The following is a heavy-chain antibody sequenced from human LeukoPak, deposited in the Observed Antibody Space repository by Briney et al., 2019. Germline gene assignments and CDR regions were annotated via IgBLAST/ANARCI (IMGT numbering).Heavy chain of an antibody. J-gene: IGHJ4*02. D-gene: IGHD6-19*01. Sequence: GGSLRLSCAASGFTFSSSVMSWVRQAPGKGLEWVSAISNTDGSTYYADSVKGRFTISRDHSKNTLYLQMNSLRAEDTAFYNCAKATRGSGWYLDYWGQGTPVTVSS. CDR2: ISNTDGST. CDR1: GFTFSSSV. CDR3: AKATRGSGWYLDY. V-gene: IGHV3-23*01.